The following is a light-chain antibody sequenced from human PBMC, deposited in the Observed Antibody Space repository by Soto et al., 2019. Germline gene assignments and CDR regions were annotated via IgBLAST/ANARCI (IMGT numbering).Light chain of an antibody. J-gene: IGKJ3*01. CDR1: ETISRY. V-gene: IGKV1-39*01. CDR3: QQAYSTPFT. Sequence: DIQMTQSPSSPSASVGDRVTITCRASETISRYLNWYQQKPGKAPKLLIYAASSLQSGVPSRFSGSGSGTDFTLTISSLQPEDFATYYCQQAYSTPFTFGPGTKVDIK. CDR2: AAS.